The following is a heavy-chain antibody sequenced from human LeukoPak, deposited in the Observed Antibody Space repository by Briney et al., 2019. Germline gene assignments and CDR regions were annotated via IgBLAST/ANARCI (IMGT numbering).Heavy chain of an antibody. J-gene: IGHJ5*02. Sequence: CAASGFTFSSYAMCWVRQPPGKGLEWIGEINHSGSTNYNPSLKSRVTISVDTSKNQFSLKPSSVTAADTAVYYCARDGYDYVWGSYRQNWFDPWGQGTLVTVSS. CDR1: GFTFSSYA. V-gene: IGHV4-34*01. D-gene: IGHD3-16*02. CDR3: ARDGYDYVWGSYRQNWFDP. CDR2: INHSGST.